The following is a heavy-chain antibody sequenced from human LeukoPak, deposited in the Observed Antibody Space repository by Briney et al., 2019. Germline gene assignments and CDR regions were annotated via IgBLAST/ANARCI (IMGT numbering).Heavy chain of an antibody. J-gene: IGHJ3*02. V-gene: IGHV4-31*03. CDR3: ARSSVTMVRGVIYDAFDI. D-gene: IGHD3-10*01. Sequence: SETLSLTCSVSGGSINSGGYYWSWIRHHPGKGLEWIGYIYFGGSIYYNPSLKSRVTISVDTSKNHFSLKLSSVTAADTAVYYCARSSVTMVRGVIYDAFDIWGQGTMVTVSS. CDR2: IYFGGSI. CDR1: GGSINSGGYY.